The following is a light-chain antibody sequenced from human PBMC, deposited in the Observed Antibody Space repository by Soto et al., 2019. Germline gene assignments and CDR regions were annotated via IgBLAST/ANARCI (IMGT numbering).Light chain of an antibody. Sequence: AIQLTQSPSSLSASVGDRVTITCRASQGIGSSTFAWYQQKAGKAPTLLIYDVSNLQRGVPTRFSGRGSGTHFSLTIRSLQPEDFATYYCQQFETYPPTFGQGTRLDIK. CDR2: DVS. CDR1: QGIGSST. V-gene: IGKV1-13*02. J-gene: IGKJ5*01. CDR3: QQFETYPPT.